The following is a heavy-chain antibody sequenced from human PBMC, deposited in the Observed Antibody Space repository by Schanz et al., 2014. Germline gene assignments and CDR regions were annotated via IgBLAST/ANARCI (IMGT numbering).Heavy chain of an antibody. Sequence: DVQLLESGGGSVQPGGSLRLSCAASGFTFSTSAMSWVRQVPGKGLEWVSAILGLASTTYYADSVKGRFTISRDNSKNTLYLQMNSLRAEDTAVYFCAKIERNEDWGQGTLVTVSS. J-gene: IGHJ4*02. CDR1: GFTFSTSA. V-gene: IGHV3-23*01. CDR3: AKIERNED. CDR2: ILGLASTT. D-gene: IGHD1-1*01.